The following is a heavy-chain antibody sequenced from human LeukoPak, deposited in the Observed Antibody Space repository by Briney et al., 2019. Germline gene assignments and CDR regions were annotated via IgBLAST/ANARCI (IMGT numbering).Heavy chain of an antibody. Sequence: SETLSLTCTVSGGSISSGSYYWSWIRQPAGKGLEWIGRIYTSGSTSYNPSLKSRVTISVDTSKNQFSLKLSSVTAADTAVYYCASRPDYSEGAFDIWGQGTMVTVSS. CDR2: IYTSGST. V-gene: IGHV4-61*02. CDR3: ASRPDYSEGAFDI. D-gene: IGHD1-14*01. J-gene: IGHJ3*02. CDR1: GGSISSGSYY.